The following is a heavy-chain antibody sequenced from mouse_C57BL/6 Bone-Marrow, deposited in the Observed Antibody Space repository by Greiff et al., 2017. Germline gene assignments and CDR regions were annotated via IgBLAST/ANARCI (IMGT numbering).Heavy chain of an antibody. CDR2: FYPGSGSI. D-gene: IGHD3-3*01. CDR1: GYSFTEYT. CDR3: AKHEEKRISTGTLDY. V-gene: IGHV1-62-2*01. J-gene: IGHJ4*01. Sequence: VQLQQSGAELVKPGASVTLSCKASGYSFTEYTIHLVKQSSGQGLEWIGWFYPGSGSITYNEKFKATATLTADKSSSTVYMELRRLTSGDSAVYFGAKHEEKRISTGTLDYWGQGTSVTVSS.